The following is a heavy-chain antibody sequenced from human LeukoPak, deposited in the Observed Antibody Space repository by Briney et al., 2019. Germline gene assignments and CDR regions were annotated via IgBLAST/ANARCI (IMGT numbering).Heavy chain of an antibody. CDR1: GGSISSGGYS. Sequence: SQTLSLTCAVSGGSISSGGYSWSGIRQPPGKGLEWIGYIYHSGSTYYNPSLKSRVTISVDRSKNQFSLKLSSVTAAVTAVYYCARAHYAFDYWGQGTLVTVSS. D-gene: IGHD3-16*01. J-gene: IGHJ4*02. V-gene: IGHV4-30-2*01. CDR3: ARAHYAFDY. CDR2: IYHSGST.